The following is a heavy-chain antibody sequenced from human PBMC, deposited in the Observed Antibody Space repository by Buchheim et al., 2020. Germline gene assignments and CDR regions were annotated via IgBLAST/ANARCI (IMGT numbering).Heavy chain of an antibody. D-gene: IGHD2-8*01. CDR1: GFTFSSHS. J-gene: IGHJ5*02. Sequence: EVQLVESGGGLIQPGGSLRLSCAASGFTFSSHSMNWVRQAPGKGLEWVSFIGSSSSPIYYADSVKGRFTISRDNAKNSLYLQMNSLKGEDTAVYYCARDHCTNGVCYYHDSWGQGTL. CDR2: IGSSSSPI. V-gene: IGHV3-48*01. CDR3: ARDHCTNGVCYYHDS.